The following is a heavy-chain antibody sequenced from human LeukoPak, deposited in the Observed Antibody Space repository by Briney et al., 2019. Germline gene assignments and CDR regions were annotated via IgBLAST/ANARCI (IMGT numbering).Heavy chain of an antibody. CDR2: IRSDGGAT. D-gene: IGHD5-24*01. V-gene: IGHV3-30*02. CDR3: VKDRDGGNFYFDY. CDR1: GFMFRSFG. Sequence: GGSLRLSCALSGFMFRSFGMHWVRQAPGKGLEWVSFIRSDGGATDYAASVKGRLTVSRDHSKSTLYLQMNDLRVEDTAVYYCVKDRDGGNFYFDYWGQGVLVTVSS. J-gene: IGHJ4*02.